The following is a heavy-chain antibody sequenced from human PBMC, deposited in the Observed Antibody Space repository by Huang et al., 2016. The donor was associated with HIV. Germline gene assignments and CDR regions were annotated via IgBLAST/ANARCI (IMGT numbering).Heavy chain of an antibody. Sequence: VESGGRSVQPGGSIKLSCVGSTFTFGAYWMSWVRQPPGKGFEWVANIKQDESEKYYVDSVKGRFNISRDNARKVLFLEMDDLRVEDTAIYFCATKTAGMDIWGQGTTVTVSS. J-gene: IGHJ6*02. CDR2: IKQDESEK. V-gene: IGHV3-7*01. D-gene: IGHD1-7*01. CDR3: ATKTAGMDI. CDR1: TFTFGAYW.